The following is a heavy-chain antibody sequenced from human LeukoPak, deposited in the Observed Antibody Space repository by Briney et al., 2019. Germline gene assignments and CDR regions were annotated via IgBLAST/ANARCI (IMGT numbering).Heavy chain of an antibody. CDR3: ARDLYMWELPILNEGYFDL. V-gene: IGHV1-2*02. CDR1: GYTFTGYY. D-gene: IGHD1-26*01. J-gene: IGHJ2*01. CDR2: INPNSGGT. Sequence: GASVKVSCKASGYTFTGYYMHWVRQAPGQGLEWMGWINPNSGGTNYAQKFQGRVTMTRDTSISTAYMELSRLRSDDTAVYYCARDLYMWELPILNEGYFDLWGRGTLVTVSS.